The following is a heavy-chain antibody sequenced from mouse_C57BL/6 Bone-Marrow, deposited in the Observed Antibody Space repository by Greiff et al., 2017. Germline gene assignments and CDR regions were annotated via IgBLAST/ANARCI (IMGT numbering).Heavy chain of an antibody. D-gene: IGHD1-1*01. Sequence: VQLKESGPGLVKPSQSLSLTCSVTGYSITSGYYWNWIRQFPGNKLEWMGYISYDGSNNYNPSLKNRISITRDTSKNQFFLKLNSVTTEDTATYYCATVVATGYFDYWGQGTTLTVSS. V-gene: IGHV3-6*01. CDR1: GYSITSGYY. CDR3: ATVVATGYFDY. CDR2: ISYDGSN. J-gene: IGHJ2*01.